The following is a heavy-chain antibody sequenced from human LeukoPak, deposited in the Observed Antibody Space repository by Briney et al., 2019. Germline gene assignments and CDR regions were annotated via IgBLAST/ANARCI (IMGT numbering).Heavy chain of an antibody. CDR1: GFTFSSYS. V-gene: IGHV3-21*01. Sequence: GGSLRLSCAASGFTFSSYSMSWVRQAPGKGLEWVSSISSSSSYIYYADSVKGRFTISRDNAKNSLYLQMNSLRAEDTAVYYCARDLSKGIAVAPDVWGQGTTVTVSS. CDR2: ISSSSSYI. CDR3: ARDLSKGIAVAPDV. J-gene: IGHJ6*02. D-gene: IGHD6-19*01.